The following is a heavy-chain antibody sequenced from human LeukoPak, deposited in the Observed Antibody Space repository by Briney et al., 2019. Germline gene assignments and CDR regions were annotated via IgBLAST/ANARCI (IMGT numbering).Heavy chain of an antibody. CDR3: ARKLGIAVGDYYYYGLDV. D-gene: IGHD6-19*01. J-gene: IGHJ6*02. V-gene: IGHV4-30-2*01. CDR2: IYHSGST. Sequence: PSETLSLTCAVSGVSISSGGYSWSWIRQPPGKGLEWIGYIYHSGSTYYNPSLKSRVTISVDRSKNQFSLRLSSVTAADTAVYYCARKLGIAVGDYYYYGLDVWGQGTTVTVSS. CDR1: GVSISSGGYS.